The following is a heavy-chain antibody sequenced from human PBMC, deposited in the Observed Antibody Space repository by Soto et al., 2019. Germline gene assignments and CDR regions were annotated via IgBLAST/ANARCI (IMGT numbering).Heavy chain of an antibody. CDR2: INHSGST. Sequence: SQTLSLTCAVYGGSFSGYYWSWIRQPPGKGLEWIGEINHSGSTNYNPSLKSRVTISVDTSKNQFSLKLSSVTAADTAVYYCAHAGGDYYGSGSYNYWGQGTLVTVSS. J-gene: IGHJ4*02. D-gene: IGHD3-10*01. CDR3: AHAGGDYYGSGSYNY. V-gene: IGHV4-34*01. CDR1: GGSFSGYY.